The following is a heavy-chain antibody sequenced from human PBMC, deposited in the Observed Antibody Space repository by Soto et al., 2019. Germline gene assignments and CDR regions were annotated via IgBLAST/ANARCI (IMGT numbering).Heavy chain of an antibody. CDR2: IIPIFGTA. CDR3: ARGPSAVRLTGYRYFDL. J-gene: IGHJ2*01. Sequence: QVQLVQSGAEVKKPGSSVKVSCKASGGTFSSYAISWVRQAPGQGLEWMGGIIPIFGTANYAQKFQGRVTITADKSTSTAYMELSSLRSEDTAVYYCARGPSAVRLTGYRYFDLWGRGTLVTVSS. D-gene: IGHD7-27*01. V-gene: IGHV1-69*06. CDR1: GGTFSSYA.